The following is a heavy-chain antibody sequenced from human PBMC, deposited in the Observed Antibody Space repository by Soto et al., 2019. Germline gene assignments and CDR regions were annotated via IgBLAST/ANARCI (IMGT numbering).Heavy chain of an antibody. CDR2: VNPKRGGT. J-gene: IGHJ2*01. CDR1: GYTFSDYF. CDR3: ARDSGIPGRYWYFGL. D-gene: IGHD3-9*01. V-gene: IGHV1-2*02. Sequence: QVQLLQSGAEVKKPGASVKVSCTTYGYTFSDYFLHWVRQAPGQGPEWMGFVNPKRGGTEYAPKFQGRVTLTRDKSSSTVYMYLSGLTSDDTAIYYCARDSGIPGRYWYFGLWGRGTLVTVSS.